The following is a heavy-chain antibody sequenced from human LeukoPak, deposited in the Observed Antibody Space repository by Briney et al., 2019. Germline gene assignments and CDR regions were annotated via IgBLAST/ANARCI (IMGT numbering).Heavy chain of an antibody. CDR3: ARGNFRRNGYNFDY. J-gene: IGHJ4*02. Sequence: GGSLRLSCAASGFTFSSYGMHWVRQAPGKGLEWVAVISYDGSNKYYEDSVKGRFTISRDNSKNTLYLQMNGLRAEDTAVFYCARGNFRRNGYNFDYWGQGTLVTVSS. CDR1: GFTFSSYG. V-gene: IGHV3-30*03. D-gene: IGHD5-24*01. CDR2: ISYDGSNK.